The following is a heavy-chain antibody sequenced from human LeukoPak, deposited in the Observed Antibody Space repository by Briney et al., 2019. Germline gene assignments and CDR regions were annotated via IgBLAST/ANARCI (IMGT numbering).Heavy chain of an antibody. D-gene: IGHD3-10*01. CDR3: ARDHSYYDSGSYSNVDY. J-gene: IGHJ4*02. CDR1: GYTFTGYN. CDR2: INPNSGGT. V-gene: IGHV1-2*02. Sequence: ASVKVSCKASGYTFTGYNMHWVRQAPGQGLEWMGWINPNSGGTNYAQKFQGRVTMTRDTSSSTAYMELSRLRSDDTAVYYCARDHSYYDSGSYSNVDYWGQGTLVTVSS.